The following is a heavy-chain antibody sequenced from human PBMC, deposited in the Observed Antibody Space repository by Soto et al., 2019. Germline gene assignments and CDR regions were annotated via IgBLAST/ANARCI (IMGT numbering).Heavy chain of an antibody. CDR3: ARGGGWNYGEPNKYYFDY. J-gene: IGHJ4*02. V-gene: IGHV3-74*01. D-gene: IGHD1-7*01. CDR1: GFTFSSYW. CDR2: INSDGSST. Sequence: QPGGSLRLSCAASGFTFSSYWMHWVRQAPGKGLVWVSRINSDGSSTSYADSVKGRFTISRDNAKNTLYLQMNSLRAEDTAVYYCARGGGWNYGEPNKYYFDYWGQGTLVTVSS.